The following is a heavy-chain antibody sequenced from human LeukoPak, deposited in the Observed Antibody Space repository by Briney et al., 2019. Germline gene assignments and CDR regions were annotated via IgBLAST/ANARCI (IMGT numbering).Heavy chain of an antibody. J-gene: IGHJ4*02. Sequence: PSETLSLTCTVSGGSISSYYWSWIRQPPGKGLEWSGYIYYSGSTNYNPSLKSRVTISVDTSKNQFSLKLSSVTAADTAVYYCAGSVVTGNGNLFGYWGQGTLVTVSS. CDR3: AGSVVTGNGNLFGY. CDR2: IYYSGST. CDR1: GGSISSYY. V-gene: IGHV4-59*01. D-gene: IGHD4-23*01.